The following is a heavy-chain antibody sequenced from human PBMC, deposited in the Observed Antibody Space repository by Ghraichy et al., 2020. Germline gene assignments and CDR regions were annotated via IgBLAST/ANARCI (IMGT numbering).Heavy chain of an antibody. D-gene: IGHD2-2*01. Sequence: GGSLRLSCVASGFTFSNYSMNWVRQAPGKGLEWVSGIGSSDGDTHYADSVKGRFAISRDNSKNTLYLQMTSLRAEDTAVYYCAKPIIESSSTSCFFEWMDVWGQRTSVTVSS. V-gene: IGHV3-23*01. J-gene: IGHJ6*02. CDR2: IGSSDGDT. CDR3: AKPIIESSSTSCFFEWMDV. CDR1: GFTFSNYS.